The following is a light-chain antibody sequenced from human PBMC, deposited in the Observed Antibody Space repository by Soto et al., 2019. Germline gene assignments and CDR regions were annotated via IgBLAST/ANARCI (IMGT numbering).Light chain of an antibody. CDR3: QQYGSSLFT. V-gene: IGKV3-20*01. J-gene: IGKJ3*01. Sequence: EIVLTQSPGTPSLSPGERATLSCRASQSVSSKYLAWYQQKPGQAPRVLIYGTSIRALGVPERFSGGGSGTDFTLTITRLEPEDFAVYYCQQYGSSLFTFGPGTKVDFK. CDR1: QSVSSKY. CDR2: GTS.